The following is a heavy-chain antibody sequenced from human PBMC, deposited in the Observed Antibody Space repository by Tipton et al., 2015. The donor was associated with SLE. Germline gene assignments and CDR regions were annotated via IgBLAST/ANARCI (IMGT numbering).Heavy chain of an antibody. D-gene: IGHD2-8*02. Sequence: SLRLSCAASGFTFSNYGTYWVRQAPGKGLEWVALIWDDGSNEYYADSVRGRFTISRDNSRDTLYLQMNSLRDEDTAVYYCARGLVVYDIEVGALDIWGQGTMVTVAS. CDR1: GFTFSNYG. CDR2: IWDDGSNE. J-gene: IGHJ3*02. CDR3: ARGLVVYDIEVGALDI. V-gene: IGHV3-33*07.